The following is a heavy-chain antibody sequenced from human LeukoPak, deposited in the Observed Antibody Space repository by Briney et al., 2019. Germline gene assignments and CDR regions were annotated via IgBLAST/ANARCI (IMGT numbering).Heavy chain of an antibody. CDR2: IYPGDSDT. CDR3: ARRASEGFIVVVPAARGSYAFDI. CDR1: GYSFTSYW. Sequence: TGESLKISCKGSGYSFTSYWIGWVRQMPGKGLEWMGIIYPGDSDTRYSPSFQGQVTISADKSISTAYLQWSSLKASDTAMYYCARRASEGFIVVVPAARGSYAFDIWGQGTMVTVSS. J-gene: IGHJ3*02. D-gene: IGHD2-2*01. V-gene: IGHV5-51*01.